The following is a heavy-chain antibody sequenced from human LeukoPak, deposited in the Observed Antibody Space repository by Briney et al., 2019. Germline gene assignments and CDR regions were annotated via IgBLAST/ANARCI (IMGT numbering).Heavy chain of an antibody. D-gene: IGHD1-26*01. J-gene: IGHJ4*02. V-gene: IGHV1-2*02. Sequence: ASVKVSCKAPGYTFTSYDINWVRQAPGQGLEWMGWINPNSGGTNYAQKFQGRVTMTRDTSISTAYMELSRLRSDDTAVYYCARAPARGGSHNWGQGTLVTVSS. CDR1: GYTFTSYD. CDR3: ARAPARGGSHN. CDR2: INPNSGGT.